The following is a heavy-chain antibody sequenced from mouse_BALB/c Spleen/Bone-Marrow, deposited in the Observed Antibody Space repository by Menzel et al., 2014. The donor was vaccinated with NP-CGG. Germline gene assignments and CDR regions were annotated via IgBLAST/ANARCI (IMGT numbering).Heavy chain of an antibody. CDR2: IHPSDSET. CDR3: ARFGNYEGFGY. J-gene: IGHJ3*01. Sequence: VKLMESGAELVRPGASVKLSCKASGYSFTNYWMNWVKRRPGQGLEWIGMIHPSDSETRLNQKFKDKATLTVDKSSSTAYMQVSSPTSEDSAVYYCARFGNYEGFGYWGQGTLVTVSA. D-gene: IGHD2-1*01. V-gene: IGHV1-74*01. CDR1: GYSFTNYW.